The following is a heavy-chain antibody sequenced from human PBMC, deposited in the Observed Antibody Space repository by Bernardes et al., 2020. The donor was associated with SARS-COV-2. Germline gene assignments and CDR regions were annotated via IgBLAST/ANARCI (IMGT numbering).Heavy chain of an antibody. V-gene: IGHV3-7*01. CDR3: ARGWGGMDG. J-gene: IGHJ6*02. Sequence: GGSLRLSCAACGFTFSNYCLNWVRQAPGKGLEWVANIDQDGSKTYYVDSVKGRFTISRDNTKNTLYLQMNSLRGDDTAVYYCARGWGGMDGWGQGTTVSVSS. D-gene: IGHD1-26*01. CDR2: IDQDGSKT. CDR1: GFTFSNYC.